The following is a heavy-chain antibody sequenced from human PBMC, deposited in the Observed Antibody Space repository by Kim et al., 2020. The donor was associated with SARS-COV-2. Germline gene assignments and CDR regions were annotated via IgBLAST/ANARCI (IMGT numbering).Heavy chain of an antibody. J-gene: IGHJ5*02. V-gene: IGHV4-34*01. CDR2: ISQSGGT. CDR3: AFDIMSSPLGAGFDP. CDR1: GGSFSAYN. D-gene: IGHD3-10*01. Sequence: SETLSLTCAVSGGSFSAYNWCWIRQSPEKGLEWIGEISQSGGTKYNPCLKSRVTITLDTSMKQVFLKLSSVPAADRAVYYCAFDIMSSPLGAGFDPWGQGTLVIVSS.